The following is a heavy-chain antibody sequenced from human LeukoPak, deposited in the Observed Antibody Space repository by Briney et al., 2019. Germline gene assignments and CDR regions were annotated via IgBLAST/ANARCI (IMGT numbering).Heavy chain of an antibody. CDR1: GFTFSTYA. CDR2: ISGSGSST. V-gene: IGHV3-23*01. Sequence: GGSLRLSCAASGFTFSTYAMSWVRQAPGKGLERVSVISGSGSSTYYADSVKGRFTISRDNSKNTLYLQMNSLRAEDTAVYYCAKEMATIRAFDFRGQGTMVTVSS. CDR3: AKEMATIRAFDF. J-gene: IGHJ3*01. D-gene: IGHD5-24*01.